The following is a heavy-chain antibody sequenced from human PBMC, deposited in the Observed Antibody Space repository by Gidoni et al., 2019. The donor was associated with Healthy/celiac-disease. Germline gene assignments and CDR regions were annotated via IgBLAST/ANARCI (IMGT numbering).Heavy chain of an antibody. V-gene: IGHV3-21*01. CDR1: GFTFSSYS. D-gene: IGHD4-17*01. CDR3: ARGATVTYIFDY. CDR2: ISSSSSYI. Sequence: EVQLVESGGGLVKPGGSLRLSCAASGFTFSSYSMNWVRQAPGKGLEWVSSISSSSSYIYYADSVKGRFTISRDNAKNSLYLQMNSLRAEDTAVYYCARGATVTYIFDYWGQGTLVTVSS. J-gene: IGHJ4*02.